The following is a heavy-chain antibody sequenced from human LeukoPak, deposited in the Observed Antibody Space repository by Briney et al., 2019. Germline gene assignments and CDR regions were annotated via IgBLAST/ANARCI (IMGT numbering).Heavy chain of an antibody. CDR2: ISYDGSNE. CDR1: GFTFSSYV. Sequence: QPGGSLRLSCAASGFTFSSYVMHWVRQAPGKGLEWVAIISYDGSNEYYADSVKGRFTISRDNSKNTLYLQMNSLKIEDTAVYYCTTDSPLYSGNYYEVPWGQGTLVTVSS. D-gene: IGHD1-26*01. V-gene: IGHV3-30*04. CDR3: TTDSPLYSGNYYEVP. J-gene: IGHJ5*02.